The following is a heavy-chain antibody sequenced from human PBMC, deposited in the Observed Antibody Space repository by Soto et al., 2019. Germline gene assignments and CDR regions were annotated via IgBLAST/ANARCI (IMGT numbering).Heavy chain of an antibody. CDR2: IIPLYGPA. D-gene: IGHD3-10*01. V-gene: IGHV1-69*06. CDR1: GGTFSSYA. CDR3: ARVTSMIRGVSAYWFDP. J-gene: IGHJ5*02. Sequence: QVPLVQSGAEVKKPGSSVTVSCKASGGTFSSYAIHWVRQAPGQGLEWMGGIIPLYGPAKYAQRFQGRVTITADKSTSTVYMELTSLTSQDTAVYYCARVTSMIRGVSAYWFDPWGHGTLVTVSS.